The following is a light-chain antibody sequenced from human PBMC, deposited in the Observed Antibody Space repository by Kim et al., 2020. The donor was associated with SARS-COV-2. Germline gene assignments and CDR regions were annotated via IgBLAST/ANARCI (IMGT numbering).Light chain of an antibody. J-gene: IGLJ3*02. CDR2: RDT. CDR3: QVWDSNTVV. CDR1: NIESKN. V-gene: IGLV3-9*01. Sequence: AALGQTARIPCGGDNIESKNVHWYQPTPGQAPLVVIYRDTIRPSGIPDRFSGSNSGNTATLTISKAQAGDEADYYCQVWDSNTVVFGGGTQLTVL.